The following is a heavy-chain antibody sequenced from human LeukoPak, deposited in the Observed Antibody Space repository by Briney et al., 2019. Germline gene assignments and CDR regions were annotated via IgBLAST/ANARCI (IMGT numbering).Heavy chain of an antibody. CDR1: GGSITSGGYF. J-gene: IGHJ4*02. CDR3: ARSFGESYFDY. Sequence: KPSETLSLTCTVSGGSITSGGYFWSWIRQHPGKGLEWIGYISYSGNTYYNPSLKSRLTISVDTSKNQFSLKLSSVTAADTAVYYCARSFGESYFDYWGQGILVTVSS. CDR2: ISYSGNT. D-gene: IGHD3-10*01. V-gene: IGHV4-31*03.